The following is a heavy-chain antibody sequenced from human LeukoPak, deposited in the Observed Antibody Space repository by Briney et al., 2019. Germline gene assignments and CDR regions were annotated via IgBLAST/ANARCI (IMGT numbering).Heavy chain of an antibody. Sequence: GGSLRLSCAASGFTFNSYAMTWVRQAPGKGLEWVSAISGGGVNTYYADSVKGRFTISRDNSKNMLYLQMNSLRAEDTAVFYCAKTLGYSGYFSPWGQGTLVTVSS. D-gene: IGHD3-22*01. CDR2: ISGGGVNT. CDR3: AKTLGYSGYFSP. J-gene: IGHJ5*02. CDR1: GFTFNSYA. V-gene: IGHV3-23*01.